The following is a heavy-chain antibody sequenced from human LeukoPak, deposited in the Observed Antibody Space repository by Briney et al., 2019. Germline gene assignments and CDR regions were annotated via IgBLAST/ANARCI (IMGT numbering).Heavy chain of an antibody. CDR2: FDPEDGET. J-gene: IGHJ6*02. V-gene: IGHV1-24*01. CDR1: GYTLTELS. D-gene: IGHD3-10*01. CDR3: ATALRPMVRGVIPSYYYYGMDV. Sequence: ASVKASCKVSGYTLTELSMHWVRQAPGKGLEWMGGFDPEDGETIYAQKFQGRVTMTEDTSTDTAYMELSSLRSEDTAVYYCATALRPMVRGVIPSYYYYGMDVWGQGTTVTVSS.